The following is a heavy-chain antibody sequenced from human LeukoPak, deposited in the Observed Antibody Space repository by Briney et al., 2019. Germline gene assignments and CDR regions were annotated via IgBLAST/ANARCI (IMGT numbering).Heavy chain of an antibody. V-gene: IGHV3-23*01. CDR2: ITGGADST. CDR1: GFTFNNYP. Sequence: GGSLRLSCAGSGFTFNNYPISWVRQTPGKGLEWVSAITGGADSTYYADSVEGRFTISRDNSKNTLYLQMNSLRAEDTAVYYCAKGRDIVVVPAAIKYWGQGTLVTVSS. CDR3: AKGRDIVVVPAAIKY. D-gene: IGHD2-2*02. J-gene: IGHJ4*02.